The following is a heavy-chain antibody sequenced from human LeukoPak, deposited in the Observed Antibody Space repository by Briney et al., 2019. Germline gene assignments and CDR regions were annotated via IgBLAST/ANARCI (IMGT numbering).Heavy chain of an antibody. D-gene: IGHD6-13*01. Sequence: GGSLRLSCAASGFTFSSYAMSWVRQAPGKGLEWVSAISGSGAGTYYADSVKGRFTISRDNSKNTLYLQMNSLRAEDTAVYYCAKVAHQIAAAEGALDYWGQGTLVTVSS. CDR2: ISGSGAGT. CDR3: AKVAHQIAAAEGALDY. J-gene: IGHJ4*02. V-gene: IGHV3-23*01. CDR1: GFTFSSYA.